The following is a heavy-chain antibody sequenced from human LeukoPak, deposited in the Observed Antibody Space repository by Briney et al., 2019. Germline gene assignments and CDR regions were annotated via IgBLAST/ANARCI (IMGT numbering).Heavy chain of an antibody. J-gene: IGHJ6*03. CDR1: GYTFTGYY. CDR3: ARGPTPAANLYYYYMDV. CDR2: INPNSGGT. Sequence: GASVKVSCKASGYTFTGYYMHWVRQAPGQGLEWMGWINPNSGGTNYAQKFQGRVTMTRDTSISTAYMELSRLRSDDTAVYYCARGPTPAANLYYYYMDVWGKGTTVTVSS. D-gene: IGHD2-2*01. V-gene: IGHV1-2*02.